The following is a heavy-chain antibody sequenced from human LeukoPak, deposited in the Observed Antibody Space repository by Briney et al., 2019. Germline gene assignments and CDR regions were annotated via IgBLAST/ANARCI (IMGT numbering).Heavy chain of an antibody. V-gene: IGHV3-74*01. CDR1: GLTFRTTW. J-gene: IGHJ4*02. Sequence: GGSLRLSCATSGLTFRTTWIHWVRQAPGKGLMWVSRMNGKGTTIDYADSVKGRFTVSRDYAKNTLFLQMNNLRTEDTALYFCATARNFRFEYWGQGSLVIV. CDR2: MNGKGTTI. CDR3: ATARNFRFEY. D-gene: IGHD1-7*01.